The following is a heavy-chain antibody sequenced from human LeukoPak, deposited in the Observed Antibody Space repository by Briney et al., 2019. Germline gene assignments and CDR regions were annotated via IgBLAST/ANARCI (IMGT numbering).Heavy chain of an antibody. CDR2: IIPILGIA. Sequence: SVKVSCKASGGTFSSYAISWVRQAPGQGLEWMGRIIPILGIANYAQKFQGRVTVTADKSTSTAYMKLSSLRSEDTAVYYCARDGELSTSPDYWGQGTLVTVSS. J-gene: IGHJ4*02. V-gene: IGHV1-69*04. D-gene: IGHD1-7*01. CDR3: ARDGELSTSPDY. CDR1: GGTFSSYA.